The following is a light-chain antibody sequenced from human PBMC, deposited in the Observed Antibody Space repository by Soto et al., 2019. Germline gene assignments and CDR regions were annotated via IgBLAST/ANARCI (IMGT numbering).Light chain of an antibody. Sequence: VLTQPASVSGSPGQSITISCTGTSSDVGSYNLVSWYQQHPGKAPKLMIYEVSKRPSGVSNRFSGSKSGNTASLTISGLQAEDEADYYCCSYAGSSTFVVFGGGTKLTVL. CDR2: EVS. V-gene: IGLV2-23*02. J-gene: IGLJ2*01. CDR1: SSDVGSYNL. CDR3: CSYAGSSTFVV.